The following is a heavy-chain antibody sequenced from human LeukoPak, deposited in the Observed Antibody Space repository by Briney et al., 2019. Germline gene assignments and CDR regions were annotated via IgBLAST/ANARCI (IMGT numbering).Heavy chain of an antibody. CDR3: AREYSSFEY. D-gene: IGHD6-13*01. V-gene: IGHV4-59*01. CDR2: INYSGST. CDR1: GGSISTYY. Sequence: PSETLSLTCTVSGGSISTYYWSWIRQAPGKVLEWIGYINYSGSTDYNPSLKSRVTISVDTSKNQLSLKMRSVTAADTAVYYCAREYSSFEYWGQGTLVTVSS. J-gene: IGHJ4*02.